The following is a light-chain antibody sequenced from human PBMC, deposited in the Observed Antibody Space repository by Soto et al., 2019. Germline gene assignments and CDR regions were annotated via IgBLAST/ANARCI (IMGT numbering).Light chain of an antibody. Sequence: EIVFTQSPAPLSLSPGERATLSCRASQSIRNYLAWYQQTPGQTPRPLIYDASNRDAETPARVSGDGAGTEFTLTISSLEPEDFEVYVCQQRSNWTLTFGPGTKVDIK. CDR2: DAS. V-gene: IGKV3-11*01. CDR1: QSIRNY. CDR3: QQRSNWTLT. J-gene: IGKJ3*01.